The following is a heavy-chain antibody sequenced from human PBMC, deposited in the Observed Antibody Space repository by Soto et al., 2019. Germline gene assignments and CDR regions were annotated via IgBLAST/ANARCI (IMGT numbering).Heavy chain of an antibody. D-gene: IGHD3-10*01. CDR1: GFTISNYG. CDR3: ARDSYGPEGY. V-gene: IGHV3-33*01. J-gene: IGHJ4*02. Sequence: QVQLVESGGGVVQPGRSLRLSCAASGFTISNYGMHWVRQAPGKGLEWVALLSYDGSNEYYVDSVKGRFIISRDISKNTLYLQMNSLRAEDTAVYYCARDSYGPEGYWGQGTLVTVSS. CDR2: LSYDGSNE.